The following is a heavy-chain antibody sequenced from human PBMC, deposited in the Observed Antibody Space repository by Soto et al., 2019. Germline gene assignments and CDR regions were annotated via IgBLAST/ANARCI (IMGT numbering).Heavy chain of an antibody. CDR3: ARDGYDGSGSPYPAY. V-gene: IGHV4-59*01. D-gene: IGHD3-10*01. Sequence: PSETLSLTCSVSGGSMSEYFWSWIRQSPGKGLEWIGYIYYLGSTDYNPSPKSRVTISVETSKRLFSLRLTSVTAAGMAVYYCARDGYDGSGSPYPAYWGPGTQVTVSS. CDR1: GGSMSEYF. CDR2: IYYLGST. J-gene: IGHJ4*02.